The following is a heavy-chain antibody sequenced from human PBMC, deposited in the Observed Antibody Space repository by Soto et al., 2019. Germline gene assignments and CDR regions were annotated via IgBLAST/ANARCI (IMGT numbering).Heavy chain of an antibody. CDR1: GFIFSHAW. D-gene: IGHD2-21*01. J-gene: IGHJ5*02. CDR2: VKNNGGAT. CDR3: AADLGPPYDSNNWFDP. V-gene: IGHV3-15*07. Sequence: EVQLVESGGDLVKPGGSLRLSCAASGFIFSHAWFHWVRQPPGKGLELVGRVKNNGGATDYAPSVKGRFIISRDDSKDMVNLQMSSLRTEDTAIYSCAADLGPPYDSNNWFDPWGQGTLVSVSS.